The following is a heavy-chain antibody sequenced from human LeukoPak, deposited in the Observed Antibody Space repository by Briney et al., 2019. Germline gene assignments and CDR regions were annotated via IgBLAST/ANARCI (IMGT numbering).Heavy chain of an antibody. CDR3: AELGITMIGGV. Sequence: QAGGSLRLSCAASGFTFSSYGMNWVRQAPGKGLEWVSAISSSGGSTYYADSVKGRFTISRDNSKNTLYLQMNSLRAEDTAVYYCAELGITMIGGVWGKGTTVTISS. D-gene: IGHD3-10*02. J-gene: IGHJ6*04. V-gene: IGHV3-23*01. CDR1: GFTFSSYG. CDR2: ISSSGGST.